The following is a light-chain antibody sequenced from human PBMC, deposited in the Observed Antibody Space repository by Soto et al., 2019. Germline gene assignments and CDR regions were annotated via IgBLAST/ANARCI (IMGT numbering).Light chain of an antibody. Sequence: QSALTHPASVSGSPGPSITISCTGTSSDVGGYNYVSWYQQHPCKAPKLMIYDVSNPHSGVSNRFSGSKSGNTASLTISGLQAEDEADYYCSSYTSSSPLVFGGGTKLTVL. CDR3: SSYTSSSPLV. CDR2: DVS. V-gene: IGLV2-14*01. J-gene: IGLJ2*01. CDR1: SSDVGGYNY.